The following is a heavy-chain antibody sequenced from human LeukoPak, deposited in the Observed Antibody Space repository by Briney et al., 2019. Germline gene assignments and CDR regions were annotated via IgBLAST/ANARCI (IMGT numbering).Heavy chain of an antibody. J-gene: IGHJ4*02. CDR2: IRYDGSNK. D-gene: IGHD6-6*01. V-gene: IGHV3-30*02. CDR3: ARGGRYSSSDYFDY. Sequence: GGSLRLSCAASGFTFSSYGMHWVRQAPGKGLEWVAFIRYDGSNKYYADTVKGRFTISRDNAKNSLYLQMNSLRAEDTAVYYCARGGRYSSSDYFDYWGQGTLVTVSS. CDR1: GFTFSSYG.